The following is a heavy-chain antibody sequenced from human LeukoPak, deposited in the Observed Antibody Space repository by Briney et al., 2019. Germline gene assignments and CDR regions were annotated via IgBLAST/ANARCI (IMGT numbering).Heavy chain of an antibody. V-gene: IGHV4-30-4*01. J-gene: IGHJ5*02. CDR2: IYYSGST. D-gene: IGHD2-2*02. CDR1: GGSISSGDYY. CDR3: ARGAHCSSTSCYRVTWFDP. Sequence: SETLSLTCTVSGGSISSGDYYWSWIRQPLGKGLEWIGYIYYSGSTYYNPSLKSRVTISVDTSKNQFSLKLSSVTAADTAVYYCARGAHCSSTSCYRVTWFDPWGQGTLVTVSS.